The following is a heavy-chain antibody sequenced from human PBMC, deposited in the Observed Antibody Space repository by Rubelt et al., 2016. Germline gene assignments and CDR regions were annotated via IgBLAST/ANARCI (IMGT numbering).Heavy chain of an antibody. V-gene: IGHV3-30*04. CDR3: ARAASVDTAMVTA. Sequence: RGGGLEWVAVISYDGSNKYYADSVKGRFTISRDNSKNTQYLQMNSLRAEDTAVYYCARAASVDTAMVTAWGQGTLVTVSS. D-gene: IGHD5-18*01. J-gene: IGHJ5*02. CDR2: ISYDGSNK.